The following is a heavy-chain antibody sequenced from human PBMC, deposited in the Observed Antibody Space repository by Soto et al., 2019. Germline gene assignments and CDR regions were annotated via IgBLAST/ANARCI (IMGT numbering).Heavy chain of an antibody. Sequence: ESGGGVVQPGRSLRLSCAASGFTFSSYGMHWVRQAPGKGLEWVAVISYDGSNKYYADSVKGRFTISRDNSKNTLYLQMNSLRAEDTAVYYCAKADYVWGSYRSLGYFDYWGQGTLVTVSS. J-gene: IGHJ4*02. V-gene: IGHV3-30*18. CDR2: ISYDGSNK. CDR1: GFTFSSYG. D-gene: IGHD3-16*02. CDR3: AKADYVWGSYRSLGYFDY.